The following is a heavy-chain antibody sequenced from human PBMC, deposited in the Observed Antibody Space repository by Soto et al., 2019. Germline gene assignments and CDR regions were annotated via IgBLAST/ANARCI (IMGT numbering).Heavy chain of an antibody. D-gene: IGHD2-2*01. CDR1: GYSFPIYW. CDR3: ARSYCSSSSCYQVFWFDP. Sequence: GESLKISCKGSGYSFPIYWIGWVRQVPGKGLEWMGIIYPGDSDTRYSPSFQGQVTISVDKSISTAYLQWSSLKASDTAMYYCARSYCSSSSCYQVFWFDPWGQGTLVTVSS. V-gene: IGHV5-51*01. CDR2: IYPGDSDT. J-gene: IGHJ5*02.